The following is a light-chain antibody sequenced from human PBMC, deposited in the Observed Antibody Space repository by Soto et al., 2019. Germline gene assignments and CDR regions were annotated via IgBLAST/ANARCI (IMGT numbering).Light chain of an antibody. Sequence: EVVLTQSPVTLSLSPGERATLSCRASQSFRGLLAWYQQKPGQAPRLLIYDAYNRATGITPRFSGSGSGTDFTLTSSSLETEDSAVYYCQQRHMWPITFGQGTRLEIK. CDR2: DAY. CDR1: QSFRGL. J-gene: IGKJ5*01. CDR3: QQRHMWPIT. V-gene: IGKV3-11*01.